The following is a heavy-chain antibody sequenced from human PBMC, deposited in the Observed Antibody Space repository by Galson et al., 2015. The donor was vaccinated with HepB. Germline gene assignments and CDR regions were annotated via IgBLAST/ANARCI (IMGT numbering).Heavy chain of an antibody. CDR3: TRSPTWARDSRGYCDS. Sequence: LRLSCAASGFTFTTYAMNWVRQAPGKGLEWVSVISASGDSTYYADSVKGRFTISRDNSRDTLYVQMNSLRDEDTAVYYCTRSPTWARDSRGYCDSWGQGTLVTVSS. V-gene: IGHV3-23*01. CDR2: ISASGDST. CDR1: GFTFTTYA. D-gene: IGHD3-22*01. J-gene: IGHJ4*02.